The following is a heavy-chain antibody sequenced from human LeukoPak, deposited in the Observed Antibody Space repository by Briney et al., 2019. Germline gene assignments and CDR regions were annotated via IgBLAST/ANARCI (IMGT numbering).Heavy chain of an antibody. D-gene: IGHD4-17*01. CDR1: GGTFSVYA. V-gene: IGHV1-69*06. CDR3: ASAHDYGDSVRWYVA. J-gene: IGHJ5*02. Sequence: ASVKVSCKASGGTFSVYAISWVRQAPGQGLEWMGGIRPIFGRTNYAQEFQGRGTITADRSTITAYLELSSIRSEDTAVYYYASAHDYGDSVRWYVAWGEETLVAAAS. CDR2: IRPIFGRT.